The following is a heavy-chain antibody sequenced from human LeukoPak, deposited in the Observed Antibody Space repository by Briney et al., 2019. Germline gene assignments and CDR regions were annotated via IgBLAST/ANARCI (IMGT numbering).Heavy chain of an antibody. CDR2: IYNADST. CDR1: GFSVTSNY. V-gene: IGHV3-53*01. CDR3: AVLTTLHIAVRPGDEYMDV. Sequence: GGSLRLSCTASGFSVTSNYMSWVRQAPGKGLEWISVIYNADSTYYADSVKGRFTISRDNSKNMVFLQMNSLRAEDTAVYFCAVLTTLHIAVRPGDEYMDVWGKGTTVTVSS. D-gene: IGHD3-10*01. J-gene: IGHJ6*03.